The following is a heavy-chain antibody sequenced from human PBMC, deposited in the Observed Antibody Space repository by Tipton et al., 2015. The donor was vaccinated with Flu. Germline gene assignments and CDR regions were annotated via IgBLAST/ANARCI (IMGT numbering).Heavy chain of an antibody. Sequence: SLRLSCAASGFTFSTYEMNWVRQAPGKGLEWVSYIGSGGGNMYYADSVRGRFTISRDNAKNSLYLQMNSLRAEDTAVYYCATEGYRRFDYWGQGTLVTVSS. CDR2: IGSGGGNM. V-gene: IGHV3-48*03. J-gene: IGHJ4*02. D-gene: IGHD5-12*01. CDR1: GFTFSTYE. CDR3: ATEGYRRFDY.